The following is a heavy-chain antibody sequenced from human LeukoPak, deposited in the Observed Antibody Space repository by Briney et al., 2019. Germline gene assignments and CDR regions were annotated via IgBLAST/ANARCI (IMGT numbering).Heavy chain of an antibody. Sequence: GGSLRLSCAASGFTVSSNYMSWVRQAPGKGLEWVSVIYSGGSTYYADSVKGRFTISRDNSKNTLYLQMNSLRAEDTAVYYCARETSNYGDYDGMDVWGQGTTVTVSS. CDR1: GFTVSSNY. J-gene: IGHJ6*02. CDR3: ARETSNYGDYDGMDV. CDR2: IYSGGST. D-gene: IGHD4-17*01. V-gene: IGHV3-66*01.